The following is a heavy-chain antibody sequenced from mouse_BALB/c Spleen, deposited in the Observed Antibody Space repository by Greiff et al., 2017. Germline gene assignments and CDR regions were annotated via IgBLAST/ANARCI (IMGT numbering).Heavy chain of an antibody. CDR1: GFTFTDYY. CDR3: ARDMWYDHYAMDY. CDR2: IRNKANGHKT. D-gene: IGHD1-1*02. V-gene: IGHV7-3*02. Sequence: DVHLVESGGGLVQPGGSLRLSCATSGFTFTDYYMSWVRQPPGKALEWLGFIRNKANGHKTEYSASVKGRFTISRDNSQSIPYLQMNTLRAEDSATYYCARDMWYDHYAMDYRGEGASVTVSS. J-gene: IGHJ4*01.